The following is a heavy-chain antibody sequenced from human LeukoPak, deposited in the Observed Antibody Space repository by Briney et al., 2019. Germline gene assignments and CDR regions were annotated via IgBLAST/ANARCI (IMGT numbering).Heavy chain of an antibody. J-gene: IGHJ4*02. CDR1: GCSISSYY. CDR2: IYYSWST. Sequence: SETLSLTCTVSGCSISSYYWSWIRQPPGKGLEWIGYIYYSWSTNYNPSLKSRVTISIDTSKNQFSLNPTSVTTADTAVYYCESDQRGYGLCYWGPGTLVTVSS. D-gene: IGHD5-18*01. CDR3: ESDQRGYGLCY. V-gene: IGHV4-59*01.